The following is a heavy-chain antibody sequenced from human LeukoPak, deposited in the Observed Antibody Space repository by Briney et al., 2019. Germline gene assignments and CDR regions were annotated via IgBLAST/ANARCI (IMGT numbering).Heavy chain of an antibody. CDR2: ISSSSSTI. CDR1: GLTFSSYS. CDR3: ARDLIRLDFDY. V-gene: IGHV3-48*04. Sequence: PGGSLRLSCAASGLTFSSYSMNWVRQAPGKGLEWVSYISSSSSTIYYADSVKGRFTISRDNAKNSLYLQMNSLRAEDTAVYYCARDLIRLDFDYWGQGTLVTVSS. J-gene: IGHJ4*02. D-gene: IGHD1-1*01.